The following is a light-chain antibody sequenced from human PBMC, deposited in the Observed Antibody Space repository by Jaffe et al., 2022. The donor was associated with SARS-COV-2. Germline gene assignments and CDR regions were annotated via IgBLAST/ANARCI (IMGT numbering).Light chain of an antibody. CDR3: ATWDDSLNGWV. Sequence: QSVLTQPPSASETPGQRVTISCSGGSSNIGSNNINWYQQVPGAAPKLLIYNNYQRPSGVPARFSGSKSGTSASLAISGLQSEDEADYYCATWDDSLNGWVFGGGTKLTVL. CDR1: SSNIGSNN. CDR2: NNY. J-gene: IGLJ3*02. V-gene: IGLV1-44*01.